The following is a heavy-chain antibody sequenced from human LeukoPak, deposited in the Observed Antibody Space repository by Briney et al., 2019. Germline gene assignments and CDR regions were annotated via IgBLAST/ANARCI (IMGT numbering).Heavy chain of an antibody. Sequence: SETLSLTCTISGGSITNYYWSWIRQSPGKGLEWIGYIYYNGSTNYSPSLKSRVAISVDTSKNQFSLKLSSVTAADTAVYYCARDAALWFGGGYYFDYWGQGTLVTVSS. CDR1: GGSITNYY. CDR3: ARDAALWFGGGYYFDY. CDR2: IYYNGST. J-gene: IGHJ4*02. D-gene: IGHD3-10*01. V-gene: IGHV4-59*01.